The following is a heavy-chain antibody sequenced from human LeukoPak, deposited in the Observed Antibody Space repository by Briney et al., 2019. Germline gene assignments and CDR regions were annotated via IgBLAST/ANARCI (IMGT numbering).Heavy chain of an antibody. J-gene: IGHJ4*02. D-gene: IGHD1-26*01. Sequence: GGSLRLSCSASGFTFSSYAMHWVRQAPGKGLEYVSGISSNGGTTYYADSVKGRFTISRDNSKNTLYDQMNSLRVEDTAVYYCARDVDSGSSLDHWGRGTLVTVSS. CDR1: GFTFSSYA. V-gene: IGHV3-64*04. CDR3: ARDVDSGSSLDH. CDR2: ISSNGGTT.